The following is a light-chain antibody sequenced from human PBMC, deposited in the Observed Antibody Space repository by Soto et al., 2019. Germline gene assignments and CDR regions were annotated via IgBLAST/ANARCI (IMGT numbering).Light chain of an antibody. CDR3: QQYNDWPPFT. V-gene: IGKV1-39*02. Sequence: QLPRSPYYLSASEGVRVTIPYRASQTIGNFLNWYQQKPGKAPKLLIYAASTLESGVPSRFSGSGSGTDFTLTISSLEPEDFAVYYCQQYNDWPPFTFGPGTKVDI. J-gene: IGKJ3*01. CDR2: AAS. CDR1: QTIGNF.